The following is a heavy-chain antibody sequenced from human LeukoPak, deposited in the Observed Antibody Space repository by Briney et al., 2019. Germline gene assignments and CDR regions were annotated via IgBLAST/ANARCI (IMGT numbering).Heavy chain of an antibody. D-gene: IGHD3-16*01. V-gene: IGHV7-4-1*04. CDR2: INTNTGNP. Sequence: GASVKVSCESSGYIFNNYAINWVRQAPGQGLEWMGWINTNTGNPTYARGFTGRFVFSSDTSVRMAYLQISSLKAEDTAVYYSARSNNDGDYLGVGFDYWGQGTLVTVSS. CDR1: GYIFNNYA. J-gene: IGHJ4*02. CDR3: ARSNNDGDYLGVGFDY.